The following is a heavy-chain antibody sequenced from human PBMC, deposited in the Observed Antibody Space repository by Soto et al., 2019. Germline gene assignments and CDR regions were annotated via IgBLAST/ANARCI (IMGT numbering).Heavy chain of an antibody. CDR2: LYWDDDK. CDR3: VQSRCGGDCLEIYSSHAYNGLDV. Sequence: QVTLKESGPTLVKPTQTLTLTCTVSGLSLRTTGVGVGWVRQPPGKALEWLALLYWDDDKRYSPSLRSRLTIAKDISEHQVVLTITNIHTVATATHYWVQSRCGGDCLEIYSSHAYNGLDVWGQGTTVTVSS. J-gene: IGHJ6*02. V-gene: IGHV2-5*02. D-gene: IGHD2-21*02. CDR1: GLSLRTTGVG.